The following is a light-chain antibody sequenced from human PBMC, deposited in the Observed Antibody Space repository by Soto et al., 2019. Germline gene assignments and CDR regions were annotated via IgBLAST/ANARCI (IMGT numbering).Light chain of an antibody. J-gene: IGLJ1*01. CDR1: SSNIGSNT. CDR3: AVWDDSLNGHV. Sequence: QLVLTQPPSASGTPGQRVTISCSGSSSNIGSNTVNWYQQLPGTAPKLLIYSNNQRPSGVPDRFSGSKSGTSASLAISGLQSEDEADYYCAVWDDSLNGHVFGTGTQLTVL. CDR2: SNN. V-gene: IGLV1-44*01.